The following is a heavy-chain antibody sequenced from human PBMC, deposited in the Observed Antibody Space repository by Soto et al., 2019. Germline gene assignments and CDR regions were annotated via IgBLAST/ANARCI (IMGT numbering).Heavy chain of an antibody. CDR3: ARGFQWLAYFDY. J-gene: IGHJ4*02. D-gene: IGHD6-19*01. CDR1: GGTFSSST. V-gene: IGHV1-69*01. CDR2: IIPTFNTT. Sequence: QVQLVQSGAEVKKPGSSVKVSCKASGGTFSSSTITWLRQAPGQGLEWMGGIIPTFNTTNYAQKFQGRVTITADESTSTAYMELSSLRSEDTAVYYCARGFQWLAYFDYWGQGALVTVSS.